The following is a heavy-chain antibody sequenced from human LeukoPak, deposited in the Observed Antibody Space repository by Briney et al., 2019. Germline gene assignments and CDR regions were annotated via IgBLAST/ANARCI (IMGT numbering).Heavy chain of an antibody. Sequence: SETLSLTCAVYGGSFSGYYWSWIRQPPGKGLEWIGEINHSGSTNYNPSLKSRVTISVDTSKNQFSLTLSSVTAADTAVYYCARGTHYYGSGSYYISNYYYYYMDVWGKGTTVTVSS. CDR1: GGSFSGYY. V-gene: IGHV4-34*01. CDR3: ARGTHYYGSGSYYISNYYYYYMDV. J-gene: IGHJ6*03. CDR2: INHSGST. D-gene: IGHD3-10*01.